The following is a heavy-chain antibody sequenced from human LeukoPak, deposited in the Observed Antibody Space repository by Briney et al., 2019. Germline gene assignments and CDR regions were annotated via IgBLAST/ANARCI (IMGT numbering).Heavy chain of an antibody. V-gene: IGHV3-23*01. D-gene: IGHD2-15*01. CDR1: GFTFSSYA. CDR3: AKQRSEVVVAATNY. J-gene: IGHJ4*02. Sequence: GGSLRLSCAASGFTFSSYAMTWVRQAPGKGLEWVSSIAGGGDTTYYADSVRGRFTISRDNSKNTLSLQTNSLRAEDTAVYYCAKQRSEVVVAATNYWGQGTLVTVSS. CDR2: IAGGGDTT.